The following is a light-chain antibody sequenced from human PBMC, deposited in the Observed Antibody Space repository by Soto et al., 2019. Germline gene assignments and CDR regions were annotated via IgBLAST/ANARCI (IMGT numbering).Light chain of an antibody. J-gene: IGKJ1*01. Sequence: DIQMTQSPSTLSASVGDTVTITCRASQSISGYLAWYQQKPGKAPKLLSLESGVPSRFIGSGSGTGFTLTISSLQPDDSACYYCQQYHSYPWTFGQGTRVEIK. V-gene: IGKV1-5*01. CDR1: QSISGY. CDR3: QQYHSYPWT.